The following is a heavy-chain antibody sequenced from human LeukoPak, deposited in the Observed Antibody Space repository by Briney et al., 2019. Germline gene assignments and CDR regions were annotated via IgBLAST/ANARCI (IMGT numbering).Heavy chain of an antibody. V-gene: IGHV4-59*08. J-gene: IGHJ4*02. CDR1: SDSINSYY. Sequence: SETLSLTCTVSSDSINSYYWSWIRQPPGKGLGWIGDIYYSGSTNYNPSLRSRVTISVDTSKNQFSLKLRSVTAADTAVYYCARHSRTNYNYLDYWGQGTLVTVSS. D-gene: IGHD4/OR15-4a*01. CDR3: ARHSRTNYNYLDY. CDR2: IYYSGST.